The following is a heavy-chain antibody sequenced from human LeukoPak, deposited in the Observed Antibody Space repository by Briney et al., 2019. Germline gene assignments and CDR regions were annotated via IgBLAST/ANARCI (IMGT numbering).Heavy chain of an antibody. V-gene: IGHV4-34*01. CDR2: INHSGST. CDR3: ARGAVAMRTCDY. D-gene: IGHD6-19*01. CDR1: GGSFSGYY. Sequence: KPSETLSLTCAVYGGSFSGYYWSWIRQPPGKGLEWIGEINHSGSTNYNPSLKSRVTISVDTSKNQFSLKLSSVTAADTAVYYCARGAVAMRTCDYRGQGTLVTVSS. J-gene: IGHJ4*02.